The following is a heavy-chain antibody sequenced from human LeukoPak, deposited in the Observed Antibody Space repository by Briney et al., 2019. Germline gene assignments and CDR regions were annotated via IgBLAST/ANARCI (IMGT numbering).Heavy chain of an antibody. CDR3: ARHPFSTSSIVY. D-gene: IGHD6-6*01. J-gene: IGHJ4*02. CDR2: MYSSGTI. CDR1: GDSISSSY. Sequence: NPSETLSLTCTVSGDSISSSYLSWIRQPAGKGLEWIWRMYSSGTIKYNPSLKSRVTMSVDTSKNQFSLKLNSVTATDTAVYYCARHPFSTSSIVYWGQGTLVTASS. V-gene: IGHV4-4*07.